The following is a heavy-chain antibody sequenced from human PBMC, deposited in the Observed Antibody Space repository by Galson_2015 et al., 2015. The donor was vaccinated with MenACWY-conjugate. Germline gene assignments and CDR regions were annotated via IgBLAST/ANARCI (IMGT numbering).Heavy chain of an antibody. J-gene: IGHJ6*03. D-gene: IGHD3-16*01. V-gene: IGHV3-74*01. Sequence: SLRLSCAASGFTFSSYWMHWVRQAPGKGLMWVSRVNSDGSGTGYADSVKGRFTISRDNAKNMLFLQMNSLKVEDTAVYYCARSYVPGSDRKNYYMDVWGRGTTDTVSS. CDR1: GFTFSSYW. CDR2: VNSDGSGT. CDR3: ARSYVPGSDRKNYYMDV.